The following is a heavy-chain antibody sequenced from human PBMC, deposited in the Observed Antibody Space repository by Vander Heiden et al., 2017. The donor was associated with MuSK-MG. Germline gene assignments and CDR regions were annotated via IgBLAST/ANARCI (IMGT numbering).Heavy chain of an antibody. V-gene: IGHV3-48*04. CDR1: GFTFSDYS. CDR3: ARDGYSSGWFLGMDV. J-gene: IGHJ6*02. Sequence: EVQLVESGGGLVQPGGSLRRSCAASGFTFSDYSMNWVRQAPGKGLEWVAYISTRSRTIYYADSVEGRFTISSDNAQISLYLQMNGLRAEDTAVYYCARDGYSSGWFLGMDVWGQGTTVTVSS. CDR2: ISTRSRTI. D-gene: IGHD6-19*01.